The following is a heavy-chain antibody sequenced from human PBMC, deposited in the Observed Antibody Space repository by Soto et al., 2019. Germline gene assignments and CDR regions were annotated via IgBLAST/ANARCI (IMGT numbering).Heavy chain of an antibody. D-gene: IGHD1-26*01. Sequence: SETLSLTCAVYGGSFSAYYWSWIRQPPGKGLEWIGEINHSGSTNYNPSLKSRVTISVDTSKNQFSLKLSSVTAADTAVYYCTTDRDSGSFTREHYWGQGTLVTVSS. CDR3: TTDRDSGSFTREHY. CDR1: GGSFSAYY. V-gene: IGHV4-34*01. CDR2: INHSGST. J-gene: IGHJ4*02.